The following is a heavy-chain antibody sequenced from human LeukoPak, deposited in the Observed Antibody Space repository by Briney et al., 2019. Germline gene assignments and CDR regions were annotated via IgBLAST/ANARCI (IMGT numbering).Heavy chain of an antibody. Sequence: GGSLRLSCAASGFTVSSNYMSWVRHAPGKGLEWVSFIDIGGTTYCADSVKGRFTISRDNSRNTLYLQMNSLRADDTAVYYCAKTGDYRFDPWGQGTLVTVSS. CDR1: GFTVSSNY. CDR2: IDIGGTT. CDR3: AKTGDYRFDP. V-gene: IGHV3-53*01. J-gene: IGHJ5*02. D-gene: IGHD4-17*01.